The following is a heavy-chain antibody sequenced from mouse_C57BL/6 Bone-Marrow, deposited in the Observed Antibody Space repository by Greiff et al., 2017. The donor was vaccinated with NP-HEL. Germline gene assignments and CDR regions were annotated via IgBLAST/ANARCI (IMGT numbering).Heavy chain of an antibody. CDR2: IYPRSGNT. D-gene: IGHD1-1*01. CDR3: ASPYYYGSSPFDY. J-gene: IGHJ2*01. Sequence: QVQLKESGAELARPGASVKLSCKASGYTFTSYGISWVKQRTGQGLEWIGEIYPRSGNTYYNEKFKGKATLTADKSSSTAYMELRSLTSEDSAVYFCASPYYYGSSPFDYWGQGTTLTVSS. V-gene: IGHV1-81*01. CDR1: GYTFTSYG.